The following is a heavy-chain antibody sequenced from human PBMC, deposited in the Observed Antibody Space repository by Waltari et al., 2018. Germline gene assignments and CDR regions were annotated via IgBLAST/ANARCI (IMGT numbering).Heavy chain of an antibody. J-gene: IGHJ6*03. CDR2: INHSGST. CDR3: ARKVTETYYYYYYMDV. Sequence: QVQLQQWGAGLLKSSETLSLTCAVYGGSFSGYYWSWIRQPPGKGLEWIGEINHSGSTNYNPSLTSRVTISVDTSKKQFSLKLSSVTAADSAVYFCARKVTETYYYYYYMDVWGKGTTVTIPS. D-gene: IGHD1-20*01. V-gene: IGHV4-34*01. CDR1: GGSFSGYY.